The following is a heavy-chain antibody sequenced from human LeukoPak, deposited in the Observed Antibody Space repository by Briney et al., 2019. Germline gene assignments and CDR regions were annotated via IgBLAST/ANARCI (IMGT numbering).Heavy chain of an antibody. V-gene: IGHV3-23*01. D-gene: IGHD5-12*01. Sequence: PGGSLRLSCAASGITFSNFVMNWVRQAPGKGLEWVSAITGSGDSTYYADSVKGRFTISRDNSKNTLYLQMNSLRAEDTAAYYCARDVQVATIYPLDYWGQGTLVTVSS. J-gene: IGHJ4*02. CDR3: ARDVQVATIYPLDY. CDR1: GITFSNFV. CDR2: ITGSGDST.